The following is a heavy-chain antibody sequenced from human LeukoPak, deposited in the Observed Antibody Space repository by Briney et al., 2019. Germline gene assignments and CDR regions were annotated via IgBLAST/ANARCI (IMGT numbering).Heavy chain of an antibody. CDR1: GGSISSYY. CDR2: IYYSGST. J-gene: IGHJ4*02. Sequence: PSETLSLTCTVPGGSISSYYWSWVRQPPGKGLEWIGYIYYSGSTNYNPSLKSRVAISVDTSKNQFSLKLSSVTAADTAVYYCAARGAAAGKSDYWGQGTLVTVSS. V-gene: IGHV4-59*01. D-gene: IGHD6-13*01. CDR3: AARGAAAGKSDY.